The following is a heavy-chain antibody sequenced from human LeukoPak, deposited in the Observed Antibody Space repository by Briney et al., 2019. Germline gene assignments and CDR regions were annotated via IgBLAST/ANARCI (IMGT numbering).Heavy chain of an antibody. J-gene: IGHJ4*02. D-gene: IGHD3-22*01. V-gene: IGHV3-9*01. Sequence: GGSLRLSCAASGFTFDDYAMHWVRQAPGKGLEWVSGISWNSGSIGYADSVKGRFTISRDNAKNSLYLQMNSLRAEDTALYYCAKDKARGTSYYYDSSGYYWFYYFDYWGQGTLVTVSS. CDR3: AKDKARGTSYYYDSSGYYWFYYFDY. CDR1: GFTFDDYA. CDR2: ISWNSGSI.